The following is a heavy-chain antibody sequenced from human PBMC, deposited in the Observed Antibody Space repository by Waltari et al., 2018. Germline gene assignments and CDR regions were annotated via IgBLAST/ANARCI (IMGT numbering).Heavy chain of an antibody. CDR1: GDSVSSTYW. CDR3: ARDRGRGLYLDT. V-gene: IGHV4-4*02. Sequence: QLQLQESGPGLVKPSGPLPFTCAVSGDSVSSTYWWSWVRQSPQKRLEWIGQVHGSGRTNYNPSFASRITVSLDTSNNLFALKVTSATAADTAVYYCARDRGRGLYLDTWGPGTLVTVSP. D-gene: IGHD2-15*01. CDR2: VHGSGRT. J-gene: IGHJ5*02.